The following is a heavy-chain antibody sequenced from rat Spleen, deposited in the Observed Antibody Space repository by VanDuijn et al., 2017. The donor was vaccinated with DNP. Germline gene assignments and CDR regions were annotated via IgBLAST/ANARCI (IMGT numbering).Heavy chain of an antibody. CDR3: ATHTFTPGITTPFAY. J-gene: IGHJ3*01. D-gene: IGHD1-4*01. CDR1: GFTFSDYN. V-gene: IGHV5S10*01. Sequence: EVQLVESGGGLVQPGRSLKLSCAASGFTFSDYNMAWVRQAPKKGLEWVATIIYDGSSTYYRDSVKGRFTISRDTAKSTLYLQMDSLRSEDTATYYCATHTFTPGITTPFAYWGQGTLVTVSS. CDR2: IIYDGSST.